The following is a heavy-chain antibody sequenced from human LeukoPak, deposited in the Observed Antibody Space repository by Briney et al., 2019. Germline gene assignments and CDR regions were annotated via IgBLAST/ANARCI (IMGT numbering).Heavy chain of an antibody. Sequence: AAVKVSCKASGNTFSGYYLHWVRQLPGQGLEWMGWINPKSSGTHYAQKFQGRVTMTSDTSTSTVYMELSSLRSEDTAVYYCARGRGSGSYYTAQNWFDPWGQGTLVTVSS. D-gene: IGHD3-10*01. V-gene: IGHV1-2*02. CDR1: GNTFSGYY. CDR2: INPKSSGT. J-gene: IGHJ5*02. CDR3: ARGRGSGSYYTAQNWFDP.